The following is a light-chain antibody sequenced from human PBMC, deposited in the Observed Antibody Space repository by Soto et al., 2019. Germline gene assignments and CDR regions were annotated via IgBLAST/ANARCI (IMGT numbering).Light chain of an antibody. V-gene: IGKV3D-15*01. J-gene: IGKJ1*01. CDR2: GAS. CDR3: QQYSNWPPWT. CDR1: QSVSTN. Sequence: RVMTQSPATLSVSPGQRATLSCRASQSVSTNLAWYQQKPGQAPRLLIYGASTRATGIPARFSGSGSGTEFTLTISGLQSDDFAVYYCQQYSNWPPWTFGQGTRV.